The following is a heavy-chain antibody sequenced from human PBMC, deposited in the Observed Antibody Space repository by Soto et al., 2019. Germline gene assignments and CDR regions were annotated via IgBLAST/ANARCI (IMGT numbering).Heavy chain of an antibody. CDR3: ATDSFRSGIAVAGNY. CDR2: ISFGGGST. D-gene: IGHD6-19*01. J-gene: IGHJ4*02. V-gene: IGHV3-23*01. Sequence: EVQLLESGGGLVQPGGSLRLSCAASGFTFGSYAMTWVRQAPGKGLEWVSAISFGGGSTYYADSVKGRFTISRDNSKNARYLQMTSLRAEDTAIYYCATDSFRSGIAVAGNYWCQGTLVTVSS. CDR1: GFTFGSYA.